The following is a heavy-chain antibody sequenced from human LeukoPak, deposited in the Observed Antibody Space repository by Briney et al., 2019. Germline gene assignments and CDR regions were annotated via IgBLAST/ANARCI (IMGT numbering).Heavy chain of an antibody. V-gene: IGHV4-31*03. D-gene: IGHD6-13*01. CDR2: IYYSGST. CDR3: ARGYSSSWYAYNWFDP. CDR1: GGSISSGGYY. Sequence: SETLSLTCTVSGGSISSGGYYWSWIRQHPGKGLEWIGYIYYSGSTYYNPSLKSRVTISVDTSKNQFSLKLSSVTAADTAVYYCARGYSSSWYAYNWFDPWGQGTLVTVSS. J-gene: IGHJ5*02.